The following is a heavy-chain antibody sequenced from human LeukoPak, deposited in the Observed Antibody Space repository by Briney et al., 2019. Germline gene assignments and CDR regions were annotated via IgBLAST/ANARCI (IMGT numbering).Heavy chain of an antibody. J-gene: IGHJ4*02. V-gene: IGHV4-39*07. D-gene: IGHD3-16*02. CDR2: IYYSGST. Sequence: SETLSLTCTVSGGSISSSSYYWGWIRQPPGKGLEWIGSIYYSGSTYYNPSLKSRVTISVDTSKNQFSLKLSSVTAADTAVYYCARSFYDYVWGSYRPTPYYFDYWGQGTLVTVSS. CDR3: ARSFYDYVWGSYRPTPYYFDY. CDR1: GGSISSSSYY.